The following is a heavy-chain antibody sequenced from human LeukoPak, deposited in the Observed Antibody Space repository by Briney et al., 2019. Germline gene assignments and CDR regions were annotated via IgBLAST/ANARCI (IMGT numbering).Heavy chain of an antibody. J-gene: IGHJ4*01. CDR3: ARARGAVAAYFDH. D-gene: IGHD6-19*01. V-gene: IGHV4-34*01. CDR1: GGSFSGYY. Sequence: PSETLSLTCAVYGGSFSGYYWTWIRQPPGKGLEWIGEINHSGSTNYNPSLKSRVTISVDTSKNQFSLKLSSVTAADTAVYYCARARGAVAAYFDHWGHGTLVTVSS. CDR2: INHSGST.